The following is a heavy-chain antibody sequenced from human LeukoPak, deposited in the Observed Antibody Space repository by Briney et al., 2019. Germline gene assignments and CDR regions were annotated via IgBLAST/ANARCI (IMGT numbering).Heavy chain of an antibody. CDR1: GGSISSYY. CDR2: IYYSGST. V-gene: IGHV4-59*08. Sequence: PSETLSLTCTVSGGSISSYYWSWIRQPPGKGLEWIGYIYYSGSTNYNPSLKSRVTISVDTSKNQFSLKLSSVTAADTAVYYCARHGGYCSSTSCSWYYFDYWGQGTLVTVSS. CDR3: ARHGGYCSSTSCSWYYFDY. J-gene: IGHJ4*02. D-gene: IGHD2-2*01.